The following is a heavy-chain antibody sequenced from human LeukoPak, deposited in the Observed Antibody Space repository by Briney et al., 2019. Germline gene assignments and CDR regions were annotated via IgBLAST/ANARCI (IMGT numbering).Heavy chain of an antibody. CDR3: ARGQLWSPYYYYYMDV. V-gene: IGHV1-8*01. Sequence: GASVKVSCKASGYTFTSYDINWVRQATGQGLEWMGWMNPNSGNTGYAQKSQGRVTMTRNTSISTAYMELSSLRSEDTAVYYCARGQLWSPYYYYYMDVWGKGTTVTVSS. CDR2: MNPNSGNT. CDR1: GYTFTSYD. D-gene: IGHD5-18*01. J-gene: IGHJ6*03.